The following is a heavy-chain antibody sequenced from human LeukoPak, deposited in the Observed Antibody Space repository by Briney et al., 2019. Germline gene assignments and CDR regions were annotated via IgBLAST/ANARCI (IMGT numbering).Heavy chain of an antibody. D-gene: IGHD5-24*01. V-gene: IGHV3-66*01. CDR3: ARESAPHHGLDY. CDR2: IYSGGNT. Sequence: GGSLRLSCAASGFSVTSSHMSWVRQAPGKGLEWVSIIYSGGNTDYAGSMQGRFAISRDNSKNTLYLQMNSLRPEGTAVYYCARESAPHHGLDYRGQGTLVTVSS. J-gene: IGHJ4*02. CDR1: GFSVTSSH.